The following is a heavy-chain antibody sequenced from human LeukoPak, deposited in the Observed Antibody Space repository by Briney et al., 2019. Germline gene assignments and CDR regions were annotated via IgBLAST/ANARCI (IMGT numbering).Heavy chain of an antibody. Sequence: ASVKVSCKASGYTVTSYGISWVRQAPGQGLEWMGWISAYNGNTNYAQKLQGRVTMTTDTSTSIAYMELRSLRSDDTAVYYCARVSTGGTVLEWESYYEDYWGQGTLVTVSS. J-gene: IGHJ4*02. D-gene: IGHD1-26*01. CDR2: ISAYNGNT. CDR3: ARVSTGGTVLEWESYYEDY. CDR1: GYTVTSYG. V-gene: IGHV1-18*01.